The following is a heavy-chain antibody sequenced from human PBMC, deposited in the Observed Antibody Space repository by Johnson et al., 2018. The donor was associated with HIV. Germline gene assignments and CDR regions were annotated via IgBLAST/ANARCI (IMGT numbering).Heavy chain of an antibody. CDR2: INWNGGRT. CDR3: ARDVASVYGSGDHAFDI. CDR1: GFTFDDYG. Sequence: VQLVESGGGVVRPGGSLRLSCAASGFTFDDYGMSWVRQAPGKGLEWVSGINWNGGRTGYADSVKGRFTISRDNSRNTLYLQMGRLRVEDMAVYYCARDVASVYGSGDHAFDIWGQGTMVTVSS. D-gene: IGHD3-10*01. V-gene: IGHV3-20*04. J-gene: IGHJ3*02.